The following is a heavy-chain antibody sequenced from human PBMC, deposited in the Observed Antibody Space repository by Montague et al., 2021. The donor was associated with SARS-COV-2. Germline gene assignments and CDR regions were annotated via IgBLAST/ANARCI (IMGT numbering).Heavy chain of an antibody. CDR2: IYNSGST. Sequence: SETLSLTCTVSGGSISSYYWSWIRQPPGKGLEWIGYIYNSGSTXXXPSXKSRVTISLDTSKNQFSLTLNSVTAADTAVYYCARGSYSSDGFDIWGQGTLVTVSS. CDR1: GGSISSYY. V-gene: IGHV4-59*01. D-gene: IGHD5-18*01. J-gene: IGHJ3*02. CDR3: ARGSYSSDGFDI.